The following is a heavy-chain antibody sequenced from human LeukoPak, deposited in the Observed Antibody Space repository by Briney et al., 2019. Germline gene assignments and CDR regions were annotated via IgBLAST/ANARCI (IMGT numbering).Heavy chain of an antibody. CDR3: ARDPHAYSSSSGYYYYYMDV. D-gene: IGHD6-6*01. V-gene: IGHV3-30*03. CDR2: ISYDGSNK. J-gene: IGHJ6*03. CDR1: GFTFSSYG. Sequence: PGRSLRLSCAASGFTFSSYGMHWVRQAPGKGLEWVAVISYDGSNKYYTDSVKARFTISRDNSKNTLYLQMNSLRAEDTAVYYCARDPHAYSSSSGYYYYYMDVWGKGTTVTVSS.